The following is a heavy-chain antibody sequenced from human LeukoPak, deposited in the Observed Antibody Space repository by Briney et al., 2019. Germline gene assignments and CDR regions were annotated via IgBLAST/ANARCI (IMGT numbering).Heavy chain of an antibody. J-gene: IGHJ4*02. Sequence: GGSLRLSCAASGFSFSTYSMNWVRQAPGKGLEWVSSISRSSNYIYYADSMKGRFTISRDNSKNTLYLQINSLRAEDMALYYCAKSSDGSTSFDQWGQGTLVTVSS. CDR3: AKSSDGSTSFDQ. D-gene: IGHD2-2*01. CDR2: ISRSSNYI. V-gene: IGHV3-21*04. CDR1: GFSFSTYS.